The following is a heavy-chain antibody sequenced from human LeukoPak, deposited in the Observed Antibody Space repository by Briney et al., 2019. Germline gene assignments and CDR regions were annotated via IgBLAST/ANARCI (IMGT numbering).Heavy chain of an antibody. CDR2: IYYSGST. CDR3: ARVCSSTSCTYYYYGMDV. CDR1: GGSISSGGYY. D-gene: IGHD2-2*01. Sequence: SETLSLTCTVSGGSISSGGYYWSWIRQHPGKGLEWIGYIYYSGSTYYNPSLKSRVTISVDTSENQFSLKLSSVTAADTAVYYCARVCSSTSCTYYYYGMDVWGQGTTVTVS. J-gene: IGHJ6*02. V-gene: IGHV4-31*03.